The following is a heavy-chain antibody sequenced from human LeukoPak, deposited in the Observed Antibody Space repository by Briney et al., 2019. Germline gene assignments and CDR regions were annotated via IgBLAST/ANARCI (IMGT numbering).Heavy chain of an antibody. V-gene: IGHV1-69*13. CDR3: ALSAGYCSSTSCSHDAFDI. CDR2: IIPIFGTA. Sequence: SVKVSCKASGGTFSSYAISWVRQAPGQGLEWMGGIIPIFGTANYAQKSQGRVTITADESTSTAYMELSSLRSEDTAVYYCALSAGYCSSTSCSHDAFDIWGQGTMVTVSS. CDR1: GGTFSSYA. J-gene: IGHJ3*02. D-gene: IGHD2-2*01.